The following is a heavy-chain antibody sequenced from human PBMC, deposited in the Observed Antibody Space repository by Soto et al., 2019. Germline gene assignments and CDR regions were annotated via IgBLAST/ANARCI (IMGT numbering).Heavy chain of an antibody. CDR2: IYYSGST. V-gene: IGHV4-59*08. CDR1: GGSISSYY. Sequence: PSETLSLTCTVSGGSISSYYWSWIRQPPGKGLEWIGYIYYSGSTNYNPSLKSRVTISVDTSKNQFSLKLSSVTAADTAVYYCARHDSSGWFFSYWGQGTLVTVSS. D-gene: IGHD6-19*01. J-gene: IGHJ4*02. CDR3: ARHDSSGWFFSY.